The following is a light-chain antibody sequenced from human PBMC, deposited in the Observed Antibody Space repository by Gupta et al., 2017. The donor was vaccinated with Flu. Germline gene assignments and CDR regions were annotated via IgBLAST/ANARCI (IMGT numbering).Light chain of an antibody. J-gene: IGKJ5*01. CDR3: QQYENLPIT. CDR2: DAS. V-gene: IGKV1-33*01. Sequence: DIQMTQSPSSLSASVGDRVTITCQASQDITNFLNWYQHKPGKVPKLLIYDASNLEAGVPSRFSGRGSGTHFTSTISSLQPEDIGTYYCQQYENLPITFGQGTRLDIK. CDR1: QDITNF.